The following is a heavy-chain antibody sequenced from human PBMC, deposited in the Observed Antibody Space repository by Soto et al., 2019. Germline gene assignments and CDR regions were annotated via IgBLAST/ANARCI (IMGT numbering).Heavy chain of an antibody. J-gene: IGHJ6*02. CDR1: GFTFSSYA. D-gene: IGHD3-16*01. V-gene: IGHV3-23*01. CDR3: AKALQEEDYDYVWGSLTFTGMDV. CDR2: ISGSGGST. Sequence: EVQLLESGGGLVQPGGSLRLSCAASGFTFSSYAMSWVRQAPGKGLEWVSAISGSGGSTYYADSVKGRFTISRDNSKNTLYLQMNSLRAEDTAVYYCAKALQEEDYDYVWGSLTFTGMDVWGQGTTVTVSS.